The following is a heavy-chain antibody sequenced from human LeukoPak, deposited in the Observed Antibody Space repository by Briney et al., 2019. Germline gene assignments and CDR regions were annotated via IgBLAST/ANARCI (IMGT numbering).Heavy chain of an antibody. CDR2: IYSGGST. V-gene: IGHV3-66*01. CDR1: GFTVSSNY. D-gene: IGHD2-15*01. Sequence: GGTLRLSCAASGFTVSSNYMSWVRQAPGEGLEWLSVIYSGGSTYYADSVKGRFTISRANSNNALYLQMNSLRAEDTAVYYCASSLVVTNFDYWGQGTLVSVSS. J-gene: IGHJ4*02. CDR3: ASSLVVTNFDY.